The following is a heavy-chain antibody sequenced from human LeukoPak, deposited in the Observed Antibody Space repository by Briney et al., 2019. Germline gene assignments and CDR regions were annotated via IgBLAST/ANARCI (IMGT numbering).Heavy chain of an antibody. CDR3: AKVPHVVVVPAAPYFDY. Sequence: GGSLRLSCAASGFTFSSYAMSWVRQAPGKGLEWVSAISGSGGSTYYADSVKGRSTISRDNSKNALYLRMNSLRAEDTAVYYCAKVPHVVVVPAAPYFDYWGQGTLVTVSS. CDR1: GFTFSSYA. V-gene: IGHV3-23*01. D-gene: IGHD2-2*01. J-gene: IGHJ4*02. CDR2: ISGSGGST.